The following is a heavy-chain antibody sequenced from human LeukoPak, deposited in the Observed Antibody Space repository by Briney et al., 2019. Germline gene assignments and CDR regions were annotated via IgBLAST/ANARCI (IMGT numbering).Heavy chain of an antibody. J-gene: IGHJ4*02. D-gene: IGHD6-13*01. V-gene: IGHV3-30*04. Sequence: GRSLRLSCAASGFTFSSYAMHWVRQAPGKGLEWVAVISYDGSNKYYADSVKGRFTISRDNAKNSLYLQMNSLRAEDTAVYYCARQTGYSSSWYFDYWGQGTLVTVSS. CDR1: GFTFSSYA. CDR3: ARQTGYSSSWYFDY. CDR2: ISYDGSNK.